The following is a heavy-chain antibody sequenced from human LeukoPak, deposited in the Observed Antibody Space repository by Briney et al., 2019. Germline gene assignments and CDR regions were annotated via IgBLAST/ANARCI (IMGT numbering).Heavy chain of an antibody. CDR1: GGSFSGYY. J-gene: IGHJ4*02. Sequence: SETLSLTCAVYGGSFSGYYWSWIRQPPGKGLEWIGEINHSGSTNYNPSLKSRVTISVDTSKNQFSLKLSSVTAADTAVYYCASHKRLYSYGRYFDYWGQGTLVTVSS. V-gene: IGHV4-34*01. CDR2: INHSGST. D-gene: IGHD5-18*01. CDR3: ASHKRLYSYGRYFDY.